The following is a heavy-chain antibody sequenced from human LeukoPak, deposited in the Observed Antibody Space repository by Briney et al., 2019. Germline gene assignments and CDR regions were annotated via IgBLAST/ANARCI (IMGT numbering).Heavy chain of an antibody. J-gene: IGHJ6*02. CDR3: AGGEVVGPAAMNPLMSGMDV. Sequence: PSETLSLTRAVYGGSFSGYYWSWIRQPPGKGLEWIGEINHSGSTNYNPSLKSRATISVDTSKNQFSLKLSSVTAAATAVYYCAGGEVVGPAAMNPLMSGMDVWGQGTTVTVSS. CDR1: GGSFSGYY. D-gene: IGHD2-2*01. CDR2: INHSGST. V-gene: IGHV4-34*01.